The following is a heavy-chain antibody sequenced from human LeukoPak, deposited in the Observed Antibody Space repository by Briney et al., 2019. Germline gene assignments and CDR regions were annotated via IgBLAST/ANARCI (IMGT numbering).Heavy chain of an antibody. CDR2: ISTRSSTI. CDR3: AREDLYYDSSGYYPDAFDI. CDR1: GGSISSSSYY. Sequence: LSLTCTVSGGSISSSSYYWGWIRQPPGKGLEWVSYISTRSSTIYYADSVKGRFTISKDNAKSSLYLQMNSLRAEDTAVYYCAREDLYYDSSGYYPDAFDIWGQGTMVTVSS. D-gene: IGHD3-22*01. J-gene: IGHJ3*02. V-gene: IGHV3-11*04.